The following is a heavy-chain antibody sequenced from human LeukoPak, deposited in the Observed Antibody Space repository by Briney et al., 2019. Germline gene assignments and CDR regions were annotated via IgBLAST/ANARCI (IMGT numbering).Heavy chain of an antibody. CDR2: IRSSSSTI. V-gene: IGHV3-48*01. CDR1: GFTFSSYG. D-gene: IGHD2-2*01. J-gene: IGHJ4*02. CDR3: ASHHCSSNTSYYYYFDN. Sequence: GRSLRLSCAASGFTFSSYGMNWVRQAPGKGLEWVSYIRSSSSTIYYADSVKGRFTISRDNAKNSLYLQMNSLRAEDTAVYYCASHHCSSNTSYYYYFDNWGQGTLVTVSS.